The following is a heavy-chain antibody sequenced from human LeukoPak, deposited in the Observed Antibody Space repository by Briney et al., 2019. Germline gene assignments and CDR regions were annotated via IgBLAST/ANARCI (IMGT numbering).Heavy chain of an antibody. CDR2: IYYSGST. Sequence: SETLSLTCTVSGGSISSTNYYWGWIRQPPGKGLEWIGRIYYSGSTFYDPSLRSRVTISVDTSKNQFSLKLSSVTAADTAVYFCARHEYYFDNWGQGTPVTVYS. J-gene: IGHJ4*02. CDR3: ARHEYYFDN. CDR1: GGSISSTNYY. V-gene: IGHV4-39*01.